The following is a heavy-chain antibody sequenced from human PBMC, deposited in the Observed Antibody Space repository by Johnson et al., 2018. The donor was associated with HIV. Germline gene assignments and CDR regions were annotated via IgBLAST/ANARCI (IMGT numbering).Heavy chain of an antibody. D-gene: IGHD6-19*01. J-gene: IGHJ3*02. CDR2: IKQDGSEK. CDR3: ARAMYTSGWSYDAFDI. V-gene: IGHV3-7*01. Sequence: VQLVESGGGLVQPGGSLRLSCAASGFTFSSYWMSWVRQAPGKGLEWVANIKQDGSEKYYVDSVKGRFTISRDNAKNSLYLQMNSLRAEDTAVYYCARAMYTSGWSYDAFDIWGQVTKVTVSS. CDR1: GFTFSSYW.